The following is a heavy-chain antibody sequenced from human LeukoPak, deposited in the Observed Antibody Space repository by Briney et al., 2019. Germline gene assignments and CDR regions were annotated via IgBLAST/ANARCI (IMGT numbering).Heavy chain of an antibody. CDR3: ARDPSTYYMYYFDY. Sequence: SETLSLTCTVSGDSISSSTYYWGWIRQPPGKGLEWIGTIYYSGSTSYNPSLKSRVTISVDTSKNRFSLKLSSVTAADTAMYYCARDPSTYYMYYFDYWGQGTLVTVSS. CDR1: GDSISSSTYY. CDR2: IYYSGST. V-gene: IGHV4-39*07. D-gene: IGHD3-10*01. J-gene: IGHJ4*02.